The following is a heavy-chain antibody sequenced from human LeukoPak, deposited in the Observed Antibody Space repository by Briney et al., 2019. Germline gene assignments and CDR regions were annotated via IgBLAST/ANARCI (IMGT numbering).Heavy chain of an antibody. D-gene: IGHD5-18*01. Sequence: GGSLRLSCAASGFTFSNYSMNWVRQAPGKGLEWVSSISSSSSYIYYADSVKGRFTISRDNAKNSLYLQMNSLRAEDTAVYYWARVGLRGYSYRYYMDVWGKGTTVTVSS. CDR3: ARVGLRGYSYRYYMDV. CDR2: ISSSSSYI. V-gene: IGHV3-21*01. J-gene: IGHJ6*03. CDR1: GFTFSNYS.